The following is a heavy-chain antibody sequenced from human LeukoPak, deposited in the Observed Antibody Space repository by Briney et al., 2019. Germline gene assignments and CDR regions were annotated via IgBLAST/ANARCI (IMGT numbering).Heavy chain of an antibody. CDR3: AREEVDPISFYYYYMDV. CDR2: IKGDGSEE. V-gene: IGHV3-7*01. D-gene: IGHD1-26*01. J-gene: IGHJ6*03. CDR1: GFDFASYW. Sequence: TGGSLRLSCTASGFDFASYWMSWVRQAPGKGREWMVNIKGDGSEEYCVGSVKGRLTISRDNAENSLFLQMNSLRVEDTAVYYCAREEVDPISFYYYYMDVWGKGTAVT.